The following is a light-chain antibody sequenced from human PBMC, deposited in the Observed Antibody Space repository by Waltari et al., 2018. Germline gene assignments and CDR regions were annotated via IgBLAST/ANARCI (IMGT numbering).Light chain of an antibody. J-gene: IGLJ2*01. V-gene: IGLV1-40*01. Sequence: QSVLTPPPSVSGAPGQRVTVSCTGSSPTTGAGYDVHWYQQLPGTAPNLLIYLNTHRPSGVPDRFSGSRSGTSASLAITGLQAEDEADYYCQSYDSGHLVFGGGTKLTVL. CDR2: LNT. CDR3: QSYDSGHLV. CDR1: SPTTGAGYD.